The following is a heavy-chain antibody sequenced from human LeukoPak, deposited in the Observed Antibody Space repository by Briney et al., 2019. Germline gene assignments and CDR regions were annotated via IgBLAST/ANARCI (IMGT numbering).Heavy chain of an antibody. J-gene: IGHJ5*02. CDR3: ARSGLGYCTADTCGGWFDP. V-gene: IGHV4-4*07. Sequence: PSETLSLTCTVSGGSLSSYYWNWIRQPAGKTLEWIGLIYTSGTSNYNPSLKSRVTMSVDTSKNQFSLQLRSVTAADTAVYYCARSGLGYCTADTCGGWFDPWGQGTLVTVSS. CDR1: GGSLSSYY. CDR2: IYTSGTS. D-gene: IGHD2-8*02.